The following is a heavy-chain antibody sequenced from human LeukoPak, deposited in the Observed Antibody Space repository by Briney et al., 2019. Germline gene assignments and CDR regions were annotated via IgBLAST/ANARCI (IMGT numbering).Heavy chain of an antibody. J-gene: IGHJ6*02. D-gene: IGHD3-10*01. V-gene: IGHV3-23*01. CDR3: AKGPKRITMVRVDV. CDR1: GFTFSSYA. Sequence: GGSLRLSCAAPGFTFSSYAMTWFRQPPGKGLNWFSAISGSGGSTYYADSVKGRFTISRDNSKNTLYLQMNSLRAEDTAVYYCAKGPKRITMVRVDVWGQGTTVTVSS. CDR2: ISGSGGST.